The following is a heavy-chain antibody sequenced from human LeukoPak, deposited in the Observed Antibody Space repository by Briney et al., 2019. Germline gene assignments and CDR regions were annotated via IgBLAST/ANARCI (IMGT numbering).Heavy chain of an antibody. CDR2: INPNSGGT. CDR1: GYTFTGYY. D-gene: IGHD3-10*01. J-gene: IGHJ5*02. CDR3: ARAGGSGSLYNWFDP. Sequence: ASVKVSCKASGYTFTGYYMHWVRQAPGQGLEWMGWINPNSGGTNYAQKFQGWVTMTRDTSISTAYMELSSLRSDDTAVYYCARAGGSGSLYNWFDPWGQGTLVTVSS. V-gene: IGHV1-2*04.